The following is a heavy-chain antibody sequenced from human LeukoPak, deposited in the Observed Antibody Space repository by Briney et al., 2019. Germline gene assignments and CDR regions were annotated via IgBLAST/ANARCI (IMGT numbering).Heavy chain of an antibody. CDR1: GGSISSSNW. Sequence: SETLSLTCAVSGGSISSSNWWSRARQPPGKGLEWIGEIYHSGSTNYNPSLKSRGTKPVDKSKTHFYLKLRSVTAADTAVYYCARDLLRDGYSYWYFDLWGRGTLVTVSS. D-gene: IGHD5-24*01. J-gene: IGHJ2*01. CDR2: IYHSGST. V-gene: IGHV4-4*02. CDR3: ARDLLRDGYSYWYFDL.